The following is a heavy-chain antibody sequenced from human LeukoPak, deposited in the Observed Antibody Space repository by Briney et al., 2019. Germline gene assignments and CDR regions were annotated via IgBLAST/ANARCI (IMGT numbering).Heavy chain of an antibody. CDR1: GGSISSSSYY. J-gene: IGHJ4*02. CDR3: ARGWIQLWLAQTHYFDY. CDR2: IYYSGST. Sequence: SETLSLTCTVSGGSISSSSYYWGWIRQPPGKGLEWIGSIYYSGSTYYNPSLKSRVTISVDTSKNQFSLKLSSVTAADTAVYYCARGWIQLWLAQTHYFDYWGQGTLVTVSS. D-gene: IGHD5-18*01. V-gene: IGHV4-39*01.